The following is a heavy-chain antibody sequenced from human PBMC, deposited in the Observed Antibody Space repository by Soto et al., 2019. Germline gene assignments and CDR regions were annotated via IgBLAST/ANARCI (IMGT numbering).Heavy chain of an antibody. Sequence: GGSLRLSCAASGFTFSSYAMSWVRQAPGKGLEWVSAISGSGGSTYYADSVKGRFTISRDNSKNALYLQMNSLRAEDTAVYYCAKGKDYYDSSGYYFNWFDPWGQGTLVTVSS. CDR1: GFTFSSYA. CDR2: ISGSGGST. D-gene: IGHD3-22*01. J-gene: IGHJ5*02. CDR3: AKGKDYYDSSGYYFNWFDP. V-gene: IGHV3-23*01.